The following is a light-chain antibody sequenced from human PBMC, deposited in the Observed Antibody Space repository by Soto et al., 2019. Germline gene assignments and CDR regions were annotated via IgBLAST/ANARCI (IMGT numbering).Light chain of an antibody. CDR3: QQHNGYSERM. J-gene: IGKJ1*01. CDR2: GAS. Sequence: EIVLTQSPGTLSLSPGEGATLSCRASQSVSNNYLAWYQQKPGQAPRLLIYGASNRATGIPDRFSGSGSGTEFTLTISSLQPDDFATYYCQQHNGYSERMFGQGTKVDIK. CDR1: QSVSNNY. V-gene: IGKV3-20*01.